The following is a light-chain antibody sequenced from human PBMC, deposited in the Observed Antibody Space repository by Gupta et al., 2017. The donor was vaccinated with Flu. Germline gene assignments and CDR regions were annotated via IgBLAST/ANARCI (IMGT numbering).Light chain of an antibody. CDR1: QSVSSSY. CDR2: GAS. J-gene: IGKJ4*01. CDR3: QQYGSSPLT. V-gene: IGKV3-20*01. Sequence: LSTGERATLSCRASQSVSSSYLAWYQQKPGQAPRLLIYGASSRATGIPDRFSGSGSGTDFTLTISRLEPEDFAVYYCQQYGSSPLTFGGGTKVEIK.